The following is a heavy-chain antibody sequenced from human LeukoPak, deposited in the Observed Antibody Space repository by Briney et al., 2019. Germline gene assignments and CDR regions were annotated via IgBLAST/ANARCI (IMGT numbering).Heavy chain of an antibody. Sequence: GRSLGLSCAASGFTFSSYGMHWVRQAPGKGLEWVAVIWYDGSNKYYADSVKGRFTISRDNSKNTLYLQMNSLRAEDTAVYYCARDPRILTGYYKGGWFDPWGQGTLVTVSS. CDR3: ARDPRILTGYYKGGWFDP. J-gene: IGHJ5*02. CDR1: GFTFSSYG. D-gene: IGHD3-9*01. CDR2: IWYDGSNK. V-gene: IGHV3-33*01.